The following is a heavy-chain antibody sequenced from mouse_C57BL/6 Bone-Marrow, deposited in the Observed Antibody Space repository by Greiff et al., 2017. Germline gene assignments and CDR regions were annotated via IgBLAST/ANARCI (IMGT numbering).Heavy chain of an antibody. J-gene: IGHJ4*01. CDR3: SYFLMDY. V-gene: IGHV1-15*01. CDR2: IDPETGGT. CDR1: GYTFTDYE. D-gene: IGHD2-10*01. Sequence: QVQLKQSGAELVRPGASVTLSCKASGYTFTDYEMHWVKQTPVHGLEWIGAIDPETGGTAYNQKFKGKAILTADKSSSTAYMELRSLTSEDSAVYYCSYFLMDYWGQGTSVTVSS.